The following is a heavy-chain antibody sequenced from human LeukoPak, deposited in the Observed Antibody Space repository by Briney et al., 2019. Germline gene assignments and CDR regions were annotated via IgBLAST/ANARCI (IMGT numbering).Heavy chain of an antibody. J-gene: IGHJ4*02. CDR3: AKDQEDIVATTNSPLDY. D-gene: IGHD5-12*01. CDR2: ISYDGSNT. Sequence: PAGSLRLSCAASGFTFSSYGMHWDRQAPGKGLEWVAVISYDGSNTYYTDSVKGRFTISRDNSKNTLYLQMNSLRAEDTAVYYCAKDQEDIVATTNSPLDYWGQGTLVTVSS. V-gene: IGHV3-30*18. CDR1: GFTFSSYG.